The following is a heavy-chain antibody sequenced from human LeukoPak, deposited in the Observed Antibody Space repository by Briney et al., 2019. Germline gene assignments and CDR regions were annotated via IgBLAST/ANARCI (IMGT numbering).Heavy chain of an antibody. D-gene: IGHD3-16*01. Sequence: ASVKVSCKASGYTFISYYIQWVRQAPGQGLEWMGTIRPLEGSTTHAQKFQGRVTMTRDMSTSTGYMELSSLKSEDTAIYYCVREKSGGTYDYWGQGTLVTVSS. CDR3: VREKSGGTYDY. CDR1: GYTFISYY. J-gene: IGHJ4*02. V-gene: IGHV1-46*01. CDR2: IRPLEGST.